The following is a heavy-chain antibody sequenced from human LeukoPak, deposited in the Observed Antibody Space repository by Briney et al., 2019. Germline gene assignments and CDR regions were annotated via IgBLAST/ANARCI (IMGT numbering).Heavy chain of an antibody. J-gene: IGHJ6*03. Sequence: NPSETLSLTCTVSGGSISSYYWSWIRQPPGKGLEWIGYIYYSGSTNYNPSLKSRVTISVDTSKNQFSLKLSSVTAADTAVYYCARSPLGNYYYYYMDVWGKGTTVTVSS. CDR2: IYYSGST. CDR3: ARSPLGNYYYYYMDV. V-gene: IGHV4-59*01. CDR1: GGSISSYY. D-gene: IGHD3-16*01.